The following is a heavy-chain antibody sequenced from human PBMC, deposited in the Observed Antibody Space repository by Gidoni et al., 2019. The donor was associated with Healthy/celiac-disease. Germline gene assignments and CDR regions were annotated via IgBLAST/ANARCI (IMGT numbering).Heavy chain of an antibody. CDR1: GFTCSNAW. J-gene: IGHJ4*02. CDR3: TTLSGSYLLYYFDY. Sequence: EVQLVESGGGLVKPGGSLRLSCAASGFTCSNAWMSWVRQAPGKGLEWVGRIKSKTDGGTTDYAAPVKGRFTISRDDSKNTLYLQMNSLKTEDTAVYYCTTLSGSYLLYYFDYWGQGTLVTVSS. CDR2: IKSKTDGGTT. D-gene: IGHD1-26*01. V-gene: IGHV3-15*01.